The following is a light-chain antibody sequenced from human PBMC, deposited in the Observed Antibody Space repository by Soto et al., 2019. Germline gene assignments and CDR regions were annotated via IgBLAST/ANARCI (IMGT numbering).Light chain of an antibody. J-gene: IGKJ4*01. CDR3: QQYGSSPLT. V-gene: IGKV3-20*01. Sequence: ELLLTQSPATLSLSPGDRATLSCRASQSVSSNLAWYQQKPGQAPRLLIYGASSRATGIPDRLSGSGSGTDFTLTISRLEPEDFAVYYCQQYGSSPLTCGGGTKVDIK. CDR1: QSVSSN. CDR2: GAS.